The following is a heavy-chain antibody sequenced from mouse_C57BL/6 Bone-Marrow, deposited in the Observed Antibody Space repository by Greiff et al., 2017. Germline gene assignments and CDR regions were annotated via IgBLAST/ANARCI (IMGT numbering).Heavy chain of an antibody. CDR3: ASLLLRYWYFDV. V-gene: IGHV1-81*01. J-gene: IGHJ1*03. D-gene: IGHD1-1*01. CDR1: GYTFTSYG. CDR2: IYPRSGNT. Sequence: QVTLKESGAELARPGASVKLSCKASGYTFTSYGISWVKQRTGQGLEWIGEIYPRSGNTYYNEKFKGKATLTADKSSSTAYMELRSLTSEDSAVYFCASLLLRYWYFDVWGTGTTVTVSS.